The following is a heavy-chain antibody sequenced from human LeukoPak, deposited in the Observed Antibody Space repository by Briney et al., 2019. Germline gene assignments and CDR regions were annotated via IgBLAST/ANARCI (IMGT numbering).Heavy chain of an antibody. Sequence: SETLSLTCSVSGGSMNSYYWSWIRQSPGKGLEWIGYIYYSGSTNYNPSLKSRVTISVDTSKNQFSLKLNSVTAADTAVYYCARHVWLQPFDYWGQGTLVTVSS. D-gene: IGHD3-9*01. CDR1: GGSMNSYY. V-gene: IGHV4-59*08. CDR3: ARHVWLQPFDY. CDR2: IYYSGST. J-gene: IGHJ4*02.